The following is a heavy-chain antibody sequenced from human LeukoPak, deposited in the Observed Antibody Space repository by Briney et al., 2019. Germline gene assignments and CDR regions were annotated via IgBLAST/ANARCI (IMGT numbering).Heavy chain of an antibody. J-gene: IGHJ4*02. D-gene: IGHD1-26*01. Sequence: GGSLRLSCAASGFTVSSNYMSWVRQAPGKGLEWVSSISSSSSYINYADSVKGRFTISRDNAKNSLYLQMNSLRAEDTAVYYCARTRVPGSYSPKGPFDYWGQGTLVTVSS. CDR2: ISSSSSYI. V-gene: IGHV3-21*01. CDR1: GFTVSSNY. CDR3: ARTRVPGSYSPKGPFDY.